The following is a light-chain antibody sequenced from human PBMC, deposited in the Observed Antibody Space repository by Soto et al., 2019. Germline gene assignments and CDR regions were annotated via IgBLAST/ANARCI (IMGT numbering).Light chain of an antibody. CDR1: QAISSY. CDR3: QHYNSYSEA. Sequence: IQLTQAPSFLSASAGDRVSITCRASQAISSYLAWYQQKPGRAPKLLIYAASTLQSGVPSRFSGSGSGTEFTLTISSLQPDDFATYYCQHYNSYSEAFGQGTKV. V-gene: IGKV1-9*01. CDR2: AAS. J-gene: IGKJ1*01.